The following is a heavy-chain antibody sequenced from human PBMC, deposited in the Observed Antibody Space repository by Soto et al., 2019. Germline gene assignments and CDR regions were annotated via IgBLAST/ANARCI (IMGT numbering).Heavy chain of an antibody. V-gene: IGHV4-34*01. CDR3: ARGLGGVWYYYYGMDV. Sequence: PSETLSLTCAVYGGSFSGYYWSWIRQPPGKGLEWIGEINHSGSTNYNPSLKSRVTISVDTSKNQFSLKLSSVTAADTAVYYCARGLGGVWYYYYGMDVWGQGTTVTVSS. CDR1: GGSFSGYY. CDR2: INHSGST. D-gene: IGHD3-16*01. J-gene: IGHJ6*02.